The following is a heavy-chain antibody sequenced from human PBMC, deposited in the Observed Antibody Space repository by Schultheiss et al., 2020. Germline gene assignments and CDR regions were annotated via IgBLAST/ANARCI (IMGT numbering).Heavy chain of an antibody. D-gene: IGHD2-15*01. CDR1: GYTFTSYD. CDR2: ISAYNGNT. J-gene: IGHJ6*04. CDR3: ARDQVLVVVAATSAGQMNYYYYGMDV. V-gene: IGHV1-18*01. Sequence: AAVKVSCKASGYTFTSYDINWVRQATGQGLEWMGWISAYNGNTNYAQKLQGRVTMTTDTSTSTAYMELRSLRSDDTAVYYCARDQVLVVVAATSAGQMNYYYYGMDVWGKGTTVTVSS.